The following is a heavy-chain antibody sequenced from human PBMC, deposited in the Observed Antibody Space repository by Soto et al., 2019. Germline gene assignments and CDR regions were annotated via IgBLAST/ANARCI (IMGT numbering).Heavy chain of an antibody. Sequence: GGSLRLSFAASGFTFSSYAMNWVRQAPGKGLEWVSSISGSSSYIYYADSVKGRFTISRDNAKNSLYLQMNSLRADDTAVYYCARDGWLGGDGGMDVWGQGTTVTVSS. D-gene: IGHD6-19*01. CDR2: ISGSSSYI. CDR3: ARDGWLGGDGGMDV. V-gene: IGHV3-21*04. CDR1: GFTFSSYA. J-gene: IGHJ6*02.